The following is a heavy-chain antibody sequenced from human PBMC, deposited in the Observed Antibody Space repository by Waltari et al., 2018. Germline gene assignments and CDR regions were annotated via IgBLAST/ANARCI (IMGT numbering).Heavy chain of an antibody. D-gene: IGHD3-22*01. V-gene: IGHV4-61*01. Sequence: QVQLQESGPGLVKPSETLSLTCTVYGGSVSSGSYYWSWIRQPPGKGLEWIGYIYYSGSTNYNPSLKSRVTISVDTSKNQFSLKLSSVTAADTAVYYCARVPYYYDSSGYYPSYYYYGMDVWGQGP. J-gene: IGHJ6*02. CDR2: IYYSGST. CDR3: ARVPYYYDSSGYYPSYYYYGMDV. CDR1: GGSVSSGSYY.